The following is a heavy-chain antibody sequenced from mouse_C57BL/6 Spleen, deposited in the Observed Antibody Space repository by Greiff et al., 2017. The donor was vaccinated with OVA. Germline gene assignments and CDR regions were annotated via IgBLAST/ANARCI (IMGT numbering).Heavy chain of an antibody. CDR1: GYTFTSYW. CDR2: INPSNGGT. V-gene: IGHV1-53*01. CDR3: ARWVTTVIARYFDV. Sequence: QVQLQQSGTELVKPGASVKLSCKASGYTFTSYWMHWVKQRPGQGLEWIGNINPSNGGTNYTEKFKSKATLTVDKSSSTAYMQLSSLTCADSVVYYCARWVTTVIARYFDVWGTGTTVTVSS. D-gene: IGHD1-1*01. J-gene: IGHJ1*03.